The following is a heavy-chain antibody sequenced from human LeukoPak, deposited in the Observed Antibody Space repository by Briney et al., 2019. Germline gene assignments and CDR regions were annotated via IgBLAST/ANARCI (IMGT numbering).Heavy chain of an antibody. CDR2: INHSGST. CDR1: GGSFSGYY. J-gene: IGHJ6*02. CDR3: ARGSHYYGMDV. V-gene: IGHV4-34*01. Sequence: SETLPLTCAVYGGSFSGYYWSWIRQPPGKGLEWIGEINHSGSTNYNPSLKSRVTISVDTSKNQFSLKLSSVTAADTAVYYCARGSHYYGMDVWGQGTTVTVPS.